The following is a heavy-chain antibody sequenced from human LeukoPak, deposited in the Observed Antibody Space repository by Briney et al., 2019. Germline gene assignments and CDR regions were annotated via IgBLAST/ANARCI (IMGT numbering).Heavy chain of an antibody. V-gene: IGHV3-23*01. D-gene: IGHD3-10*01. CDR1: GFTFSSYA. J-gene: IGHJ4*02. Sequence: GGSLRLSCAASGFTFSSYAMSWVRQAPGKGLEWVSAISGSGGSTYYADSVKGRFTISRDNSKNTLYLQMNSLRAEDRLVYYCAKANYYGSGCYYKTGYFFDYWGQGTLVTVSS. CDR2: ISGSGGST. CDR3: AKANYYGSGCYYKTGYFFDY.